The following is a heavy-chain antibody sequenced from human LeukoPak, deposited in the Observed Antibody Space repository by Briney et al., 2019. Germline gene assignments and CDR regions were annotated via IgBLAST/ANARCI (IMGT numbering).Heavy chain of an antibody. D-gene: IGHD5-12*01. V-gene: IGHV1-2*02. CDR2: INPNSGGT. J-gene: IGHJ4*02. CDR1: GYTFTGCY. Sequence: ASVNVSCKASGYTFTGCYMHWVRQAPGQGLEWMGWINPNSGGTNYAQKFQGRVTMTRDTSISTAYMELSRLRSDDTAVYYCARDENGGLRLDYWGQGTLVTVSS. CDR3: ARDENGGLRLDY.